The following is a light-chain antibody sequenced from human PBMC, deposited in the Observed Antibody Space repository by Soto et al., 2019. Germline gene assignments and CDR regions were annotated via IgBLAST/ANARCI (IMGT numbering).Light chain of an antibody. CDR2: DVT. CDR1: SSDVGAYNY. CDR3: SSFTTSNTGV. V-gene: IGLV2-11*01. J-gene: IGLJ3*02. Sequence: QSVLTQPRSVSGSPGQSVTISCAGTSSDVGAYNYVSWYQHHPGTAPKLTLYDVTKRPSGVPDRFSGSKSGNTASLTISGLQPEDEADYYCSSFTTSNTGVLGGGTKLTVL.